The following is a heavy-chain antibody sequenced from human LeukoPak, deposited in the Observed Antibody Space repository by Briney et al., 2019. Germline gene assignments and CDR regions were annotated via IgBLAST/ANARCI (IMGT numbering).Heavy chain of an antibody. CDR3: ARGRDYGMDV. V-gene: IGHV1-8*02. CDR1: GYTFTSYG. CDR2: MNPNSGNT. J-gene: IGHJ6*02. Sequence: ASVKVSCKASGYTFTSYGISWVRQAPGQGLEWMGWMNPNSGNTGYAQKFQGRVTMTRNTSISTAYMELSSLRSEDTAVYYCARGRDYGMDVWGQGTTVTVSS.